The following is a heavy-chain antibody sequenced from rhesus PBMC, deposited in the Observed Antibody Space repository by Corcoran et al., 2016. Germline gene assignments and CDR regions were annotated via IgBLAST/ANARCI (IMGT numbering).Heavy chain of an antibody. Sequence: EVQLVETGGGLVQPGGSLTLSCTASGFPVRTYGRNWVRQAPGKGLEWVSTISDTGGNTYYADSVKGRFTISRDNSKNTLSLQMNSLRTEDTAVYFCAKDHGGRYPEDWGQGVLVTVSS. J-gene: IGHJ4*01. V-gene: IGHV3S5*01. CDR3: AKDHGGRYPED. D-gene: IGHD4-29*01. CDR2: ISDTGGNT. CDR1: GFPVRTYG.